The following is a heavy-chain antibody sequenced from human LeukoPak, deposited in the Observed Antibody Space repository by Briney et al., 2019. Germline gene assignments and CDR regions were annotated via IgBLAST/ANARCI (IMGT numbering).Heavy chain of an antibody. J-gene: IGHJ3*02. CDR1: GYTFTSYD. Sequence: ASVKVSCKASGYTFTSYDINWVRQATGQGLEWMGWMNPNSGNTDYAQKFQGRVTMTRDTSISTAYMELSRLRSDDTAVYYCARDRGDYDAFDIWGQGTMVTVSS. CDR3: ARDRGDYDAFDI. V-gene: IGHV1-8*01. D-gene: IGHD4-17*01. CDR2: MNPNSGNT.